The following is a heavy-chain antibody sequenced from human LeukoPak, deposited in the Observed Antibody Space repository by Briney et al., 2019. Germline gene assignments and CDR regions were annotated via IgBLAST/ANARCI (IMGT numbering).Heavy chain of an antibody. V-gene: IGHV1-2*02. CDR1: GYTFTGYY. CDR2: INPNSGGT. CDR3: ASPYDSSGYFQDAFDI. Sequence: ASVKVSCKASGYTFTGYYMHWVRQAPGQGLEWMGWINPNSGGTNYAQKFQGRVTMTRDTSISTAYMELSRLRSDDTAVYYCASPYDSSGYFQDAFDIWGQGTMVTVSS. D-gene: IGHD3-22*01. J-gene: IGHJ3*02.